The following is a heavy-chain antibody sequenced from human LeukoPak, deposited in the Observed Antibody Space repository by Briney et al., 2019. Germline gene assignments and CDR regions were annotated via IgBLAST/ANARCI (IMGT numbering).Heavy chain of an antibody. CDR1: GFTFSSYG. V-gene: IGHV3-30*02. D-gene: IGHD3-22*01. Sequence: GGSLRLSCVASGFTFSSYGMHWVRQAPGKGLEWVAFIRYDGSNKYYADSVKGRFTISRDNSKNTLYLQMNSLRAEDTAVYYCAKEEDSSGYYSPDYWGQGTLVTVSS. CDR2: IRYDGSNK. J-gene: IGHJ4*02. CDR3: AKEEDSSGYYSPDY.